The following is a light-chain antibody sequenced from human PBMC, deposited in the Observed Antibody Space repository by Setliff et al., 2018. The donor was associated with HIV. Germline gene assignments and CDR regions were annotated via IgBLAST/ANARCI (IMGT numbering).Light chain of an antibody. J-gene: IGLJ3*02. CDR1: SSDVGGFNY. Sequence: QSALAQPASVSGSPGQSITISCTGTSSDVGGFNYVSWYQQHPAKAPKLLISDVSNRPSGVSNRFSGSKSGNTASLTISGLQAEDEADYYCSSYVGSDPSFGGGTKGTVL. CDR2: DVS. CDR3: SSYVGSDPS. V-gene: IGLV2-14*03.